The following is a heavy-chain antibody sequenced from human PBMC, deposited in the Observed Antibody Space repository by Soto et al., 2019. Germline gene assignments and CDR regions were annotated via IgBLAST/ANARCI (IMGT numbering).Heavy chain of an antibody. CDR1: GCSLRNYG. Sequence: GSLMLACLVCGCSLRNYGVHWVRQAPGKGLEWVALMWYDGLRQTYLDSVRGRFTVSRDSSTNTIYLQMNSLRVEDTGNYFCVKESTPPFFDSWGQGTQVTVYS. D-gene: IGHD2-15*01. V-gene: IGHV3-33*03. CDR2: MWYDGLRQ. J-gene: IGHJ4*02. CDR3: VKESTPPFFDS.